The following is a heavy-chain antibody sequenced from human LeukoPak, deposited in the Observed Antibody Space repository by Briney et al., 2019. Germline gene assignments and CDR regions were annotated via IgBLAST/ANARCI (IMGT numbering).Heavy chain of an antibody. Sequence: SDTLSLTCTATDGSITSYNSSWIRQPPGKGLDWIGHIYSSGSTNYSPILNSRVTITADTSKNRYTLKLSSVTAADTAMDYYASGHVAYSYGYTAAAAQDGFDIWGQGTMVTV. D-gene: IGHD5-18*01. J-gene: IGHJ3*02. CDR2: IYSSGST. V-gene: IGHV4-59*01. CDR3: ASGHVAYSYGYTAAAAQDGFDI. CDR1: DGSITSYN.